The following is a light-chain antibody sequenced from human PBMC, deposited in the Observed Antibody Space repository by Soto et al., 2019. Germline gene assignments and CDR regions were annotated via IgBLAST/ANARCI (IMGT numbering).Light chain of an antibody. J-gene: IGKJ1*01. CDR1: QSVSSN. CDR2: ATS. CDR3: QQYNNWPPWT. Sequence: EIVMTQSPATLSVSPGERATLSCRASQSVSSNLAWYQQKPGQAPRLLIYATSSRATGVPTRFSGSGSGTDFTLTIRSLQSEDFAVYYCQQYNNWPPWTFGQGTKVEIK. V-gene: IGKV3-15*01.